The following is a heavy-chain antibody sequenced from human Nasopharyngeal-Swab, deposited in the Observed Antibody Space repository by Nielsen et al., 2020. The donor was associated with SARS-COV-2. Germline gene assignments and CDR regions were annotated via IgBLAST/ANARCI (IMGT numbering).Heavy chain of an antibody. Sequence: GGSLRLSCAASGFTFDDYDMHWVRQAPGRGLEWVSGISWNSGSIGYADSVKGRFTISRDNAKNSLYLQMNSLRAEDTALYYCAKDFYYDSSGPPSVQHWGQGTLVTVSS. D-gene: IGHD3-22*01. CDR2: ISWNSGSI. J-gene: IGHJ1*01. CDR3: AKDFYYDSSGPPSVQH. V-gene: IGHV3-9*01. CDR1: GFTFDDYD.